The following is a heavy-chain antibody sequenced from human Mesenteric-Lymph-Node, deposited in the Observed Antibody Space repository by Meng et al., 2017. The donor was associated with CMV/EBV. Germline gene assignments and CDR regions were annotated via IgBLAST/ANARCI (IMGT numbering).Heavy chain of an antibody. V-gene: IGHV1-69*01. CDR3: ARGGSGSPLDY. CDR2: IFPIFGTT. J-gene: IGHJ4*02. CDR1: RDPFSPYP. D-gene: IGHD3-10*01. Sequence: SCEASRDPFSPYPISWGRQAPGQGLQWMGGIFPIFGTTNYAQNLQGRITITADESTTTAYMELSSLRSDDTAVYYCARGGSGSPLDYWGQGTLVTVSS.